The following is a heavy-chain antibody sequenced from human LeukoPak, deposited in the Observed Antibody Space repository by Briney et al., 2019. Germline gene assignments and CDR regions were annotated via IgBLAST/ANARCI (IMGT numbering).Heavy chain of an antibody. V-gene: IGHV3-53*01. D-gene: IGHD6-13*01. Sequence: GGSLRLSCAASGFTVSRNYMSWVRQAPGKGLEWVSVSYSGGDTYYPDSVKGRFTVSRDNPKNTVYLQMNSLRADDTAVYYCASPSSSWYSEYFQHWGQGTLVTVSS. J-gene: IGHJ1*01. CDR2: SYSGGDT. CDR3: ASPSSSWYSEYFQH. CDR1: GFTVSRNY.